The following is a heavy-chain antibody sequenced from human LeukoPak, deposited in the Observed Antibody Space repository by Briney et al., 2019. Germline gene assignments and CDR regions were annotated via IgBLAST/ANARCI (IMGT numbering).Heavy chain of an antibody. J-gene: IGHJ4*02. CDR1: GFTFSNYG. CDR2: ISGSGGNT. D-gene: IGHD6-13*01. Sequence: GGTLRLSCAASGFTFSNYGMSWVRPAPGKGLEWVSTISGSGGNTYYADSVKGRFTISRDTSKNTLYLQMNSLRAEDTAVYYCAKDESRWQLAYYFDYWGQGTLVTVSS. V-gene: IGHV3-23*01. CDR3: AKDESRWQLAYYFDY.